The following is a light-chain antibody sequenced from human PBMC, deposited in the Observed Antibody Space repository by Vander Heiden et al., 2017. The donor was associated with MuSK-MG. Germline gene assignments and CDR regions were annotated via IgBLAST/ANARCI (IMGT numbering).Light chain of an antibody. CDR2: DAS. CDR1: QSVSNY. V-gene: IGKV3-11*01. Sequence: QSVSNYVAWYQQKPGQAPRLLIYDASNRVLGIPARFSGSASGTDFTLTISSLDPEDFAVYYCHQCYRWPDTFGHRTQLEIK. CDR3: HQCYRWPDT. J-gene: IGKJ5*01.